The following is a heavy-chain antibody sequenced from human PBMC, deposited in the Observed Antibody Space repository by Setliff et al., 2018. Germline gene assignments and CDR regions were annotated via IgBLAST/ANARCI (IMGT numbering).Heavy chain of an antibody. D-gene: IGHD2-21*01. Sequence: GASVKVSCKASGGTFSSYAISWVRQAPGQGLEWMGGIIPIFGTANYAQKFQGRVTITTDKSTITAYMELSSLRSEDTAVYYCATEKFPGDWGDYWGQGTLVTVSS. V-gene: IGHV1-69*05. CDR3: ATEKFPGDWGDY. CDR2: IIPIFGTA. J-gene: IGHJ4*02. CDR1: GGTFSSYA.